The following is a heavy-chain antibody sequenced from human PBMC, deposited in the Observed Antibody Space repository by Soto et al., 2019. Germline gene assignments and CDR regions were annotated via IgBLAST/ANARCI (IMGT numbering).Heavy chain of an antibody. D-gene: IGHD6-19*01. Sequence: QITLRESGPTLVKPTQTLTLTCTFSGFSLSTTGMGVGWVRHPPGKALEWLALIYWDDGERYSPSLNNRLTITKDTSKNKVVLTITNMDPVDTATYYCAPRISGWPVFQAGGQGTLVTVSS. J-gene: IGHJ4*02. CDR2: IYWDDGE. CDR3: APRISGWPVFQA. V-gene: IGHV2-5*02. CDR1: GFSLSTTGMG.